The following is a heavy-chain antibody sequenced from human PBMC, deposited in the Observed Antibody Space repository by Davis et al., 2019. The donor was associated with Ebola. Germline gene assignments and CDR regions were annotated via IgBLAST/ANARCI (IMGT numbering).Heavy chain of an antibody. CDR3: ARGQLTSNIVVVTASHFDS. J-gene: IGHJ4*02. V-gene: IGHV4-34*01. Sequence: GSLRLSCAVYGGSFSGYYWSWIRQPPGKGLEWIGEINHSGNTNFSPSLKSRVTISVDTSKNQFSLKLSSVTAADTAVYFRARGQLTSNIVVVTASHFDSWGQGTLVTVSS. CDR1: GGSFSGYY. CDR2: INHSGNT. D-gene: IGHD2-21*02.